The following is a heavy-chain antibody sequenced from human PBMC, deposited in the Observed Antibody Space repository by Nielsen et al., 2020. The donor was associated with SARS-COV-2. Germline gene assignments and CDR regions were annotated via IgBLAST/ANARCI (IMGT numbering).Heavy chain of an antibody. CDR1: TFTFTGAW. D-gene: IGHD1-26*01. CDR2: IGTTGDKT. CDR3: AKISGSQRHYFDF. J-gene: IGHJ4*02. Sequence: GGSLRLSCTAPTFTFTGAWMTWVRQAPGKGLEWVSSIGTTGDKTFYADSVKGRFTISRDNSKNTLYLQLNSLRAEDTAVFYCAKISGSQRHYFDFWGQGALVTVSS. V-gene: IGHV3-23*01.